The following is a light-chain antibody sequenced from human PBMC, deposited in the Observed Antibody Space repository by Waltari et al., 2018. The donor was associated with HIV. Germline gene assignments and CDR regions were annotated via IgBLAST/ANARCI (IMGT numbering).Light chain of an antibody. CDR3: AAWDNKLSGAV. V-gene: IGLV1-51*01. J-gene: IGLJ2*01. Sequence: QSVLTQPPSVSAAAGQKVTIYCSGSSSTIWTNYAACYQQVPGTSPKLLIYDKSSRFPGISYRFSGSQSGTSATLGISGLQTGDEADYYCAAWDNKLSGAVFGGGTKLTVL. CDR1: SSTIWTNY. CDR2: DKS.